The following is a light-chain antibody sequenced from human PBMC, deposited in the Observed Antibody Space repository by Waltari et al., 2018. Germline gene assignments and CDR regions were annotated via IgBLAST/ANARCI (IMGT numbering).Light chain of an antibody. CDR1: PSVLYTSDTDNY. CDR2: CAS. J-gene: IGKJ1*01. V-gene: IGKV4-1*01. Sequence: DIVMTQSPDSLAVSLGERATINCRSSPSVLYTSDTDNYLAWYQQKPGQPPKLLIYCASTRASGVPDRFSGSGSGTDFTLTISSLQAADVAVYYCQQYYTTPLTFGQGTRVEI. CDR3: QQYYTTPLT.